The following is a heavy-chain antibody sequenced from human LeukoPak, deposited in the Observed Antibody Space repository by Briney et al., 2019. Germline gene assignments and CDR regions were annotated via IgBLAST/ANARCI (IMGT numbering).Heavy chain of an antibody. CDR2: IYYSGST. Sequence: SETLSLTCTVSGGSISSYYCSWIRQPPGKGLEWIGYIYYSGSTNYNPSLKSRVTISVDTSKNQFSLKLSSVTAADTAVYYCARWDYDAFDIWGQGTMVTVSS. J-gene: IGHJ3*02. D-gene: IGHD1-7*01. CDR3: ARWDYDAFDI. V-gene: IGHV4-59*01. CDR1: GGSISSYY.